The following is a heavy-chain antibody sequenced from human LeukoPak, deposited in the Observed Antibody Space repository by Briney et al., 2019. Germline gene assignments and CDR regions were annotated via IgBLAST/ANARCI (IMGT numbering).Heavy chain of an antibody. V-gene: IGHV3-23*01. J-gene: IGHJ4*02. CDR3: ARASWVSDPDAVR. Sequence: KPGGSLRLSCVASGISFRNYAMSWVRQAPARGPEWVSSLRGNDETFYADSVKGRFTLSRDDSRNTVFLQLNNLRVGDTAIYYCARASWVSDPDAVRWGQGTQVTVSS. D-gene: IGHD3-10*01. CDR2: LRGNDET. CDR1: GISFRNYA.